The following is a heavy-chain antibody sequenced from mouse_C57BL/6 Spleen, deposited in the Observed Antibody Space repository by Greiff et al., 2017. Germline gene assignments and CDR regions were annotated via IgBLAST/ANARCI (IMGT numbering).Heavy chain of an antibody. V-gene: IGHV5-4*01. CDR2: ISDGGSYT. CDR3: ARAYYSNSFDY. Sequence: EVQLVESGGGLVKPGGSLKLSCAASGFTFSSYAMSWVRQTPEKRLEWVATISDGGSYTYYPDNVKGRFTISRDNAKNNLYLQMSHLKSEDTAMYYGARAYYSNSFDYWGQGTTLTVSS. J-gene: IGHJ2*01. CDR1: GFTFSSYA. D-gene: IGHD2-5*01.